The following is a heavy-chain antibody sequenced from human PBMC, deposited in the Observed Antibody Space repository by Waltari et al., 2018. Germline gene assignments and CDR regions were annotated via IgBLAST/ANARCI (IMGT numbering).Heavy chain of an antibody. CDR2: ISDTSTYI. D-gene: IGHD3-9*01. Sequence: EVQLVESGGGLVKPGGSVRLSGAASGFPFNTTGMNWVRQAPGKGLEWVSSISDTSTYIYYAVSLRGRFTTSRDNAKNSLYLQLNSLRAEDTAVYYCVRGGTGMQRVESLDYWGQGILVTVSS. CDR1: GFPFNTTG. CDR3: VRGGTGMQRVESLDY. J-gene: IGHJ4*02. V-gene: IGHV3-21*01.